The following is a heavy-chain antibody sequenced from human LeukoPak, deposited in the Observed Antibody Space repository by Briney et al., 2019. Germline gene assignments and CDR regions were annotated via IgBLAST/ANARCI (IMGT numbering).Heavy chain of an antibody. CDR3: AGSSTYCSGGACLPDAFDI. D-gene: IGHD2-15*01. Sequence: GGSLRLSCAASGFTVNNNYMSWVRQAPGKGLEWVSVIYSGGDTYYADSVKGRFTISRDNSKNTLYLQMNSLRAEDTAVYSCAGSSTYCSGGACLPDAFDIWGQGTMVTVSS. CDR1: GFTVNNNY. CDR2: IYSGGDT. V-gene: IGHV3-53*01. J-gene: IGHJ3*02.